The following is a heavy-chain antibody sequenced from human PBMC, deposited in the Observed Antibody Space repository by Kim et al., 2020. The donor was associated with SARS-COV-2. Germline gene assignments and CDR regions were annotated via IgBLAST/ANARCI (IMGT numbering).Heavy chain of an antibody. Sequence: GGSLRLSCAASGFTFSSYSMNWVRQAPGKGLEWVSYISSSSSTIYYADSVKGRFTISRDNAKNSLYLQMNSLRAEDTAVYYCARDVGYVPYDSSAADAFDIWGQGTMVTVSS. CDR3: ARDVGYVPYDSSAADAFDI. CDR1: GFTFSSYS. CDR2: ISSSSSTI. J-gene: IGHJ3*02. V-gene: IGHV3-48*04. D-gene: IGHD3-22*01.